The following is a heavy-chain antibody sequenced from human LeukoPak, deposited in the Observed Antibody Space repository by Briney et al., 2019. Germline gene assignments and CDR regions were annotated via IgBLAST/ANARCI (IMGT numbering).Heavy chain of an antibody. Sequence: TGRSLRLSCAVSGFTFSSYGMHWVRQAPGQGLEWMGIINPSGGSTSYAQKFQGRVTMTRDTSTSTVYVELSSLRSEDTAVYYCARFYDYYLDYWGQGTLVTVSS. CDR3: ARFYDYYLDY. D-gene: IGHD3-3*01. CDR2: INPSGGST. J-gene: IGHJ4*02. V-gene: IGHV1-46*01. CDR1: GFTFSSYG.